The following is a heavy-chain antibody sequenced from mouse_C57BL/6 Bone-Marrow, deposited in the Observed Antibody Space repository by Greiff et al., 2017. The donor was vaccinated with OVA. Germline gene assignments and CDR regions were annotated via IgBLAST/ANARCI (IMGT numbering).Heavy chain of an antibody. J-gene: IGHJ3*01. CDR1: GYAFSSSW. V-gene: IGHV1-82*01. CDR2: IYPGDGDT. CDR3: ATMVTTTGFAY. D-gene: IGHD2-2*01. Sequence: QVHVKQSGPELVKPGASVKISCKASGYAFSSSWMNWVKQRPGKGLEWIGRIYPGDGDTNYNGKFKGKATLTADKSSSTAYMQLSSLTSEDSAVYFCATMVTTTGFAYWGQGTLVTVSA.